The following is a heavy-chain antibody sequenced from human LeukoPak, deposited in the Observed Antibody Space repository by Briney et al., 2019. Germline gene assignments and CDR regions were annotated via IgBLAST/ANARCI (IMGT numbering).Heavy chain of an antibody. V-gene: IGHV3-7*01. CDR1: GFTFSSYW. CDR2: IKQDGSEK. Sequence: SGGSLRLSCAASGFTFSSYWMSWVRQAPGKGLEWVANIKQDGSEKYYVDSVKGRFTISGDNAKNSLYLQMNSLRAEDTAVYYCAREITVTTGWFDPWGQGTLDTVSS. D-gene: IGHD4-17*01. CDR3: AREITVTTGWFDP. J-gene: IGHJ5*02.